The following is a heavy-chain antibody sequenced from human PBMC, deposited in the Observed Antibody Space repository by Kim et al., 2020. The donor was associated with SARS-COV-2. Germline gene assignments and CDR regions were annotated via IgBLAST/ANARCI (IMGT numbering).Heavy chain of an antibody. D-gene: IGHD3-3*01. CDR2: VGGDGGSR. Sequence: GGSLRLSCAASGFTFTNYWIHWVRQIPGKGPVWVSSVGGDGGSRYYADSVKGRFTTSRDNANNMVYFQMNSLRVDDPAISYCTSILEYLGQGALYTVS. V-gene: IGHV3-74*01. CDR1: GFTFTNYW. J-gene: IGHJ4*02. CDR3: TSILEY.